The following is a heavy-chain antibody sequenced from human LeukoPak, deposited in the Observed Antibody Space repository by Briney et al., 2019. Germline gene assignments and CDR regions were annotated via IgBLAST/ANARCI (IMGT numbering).Heavy chain of an antibody. CDR3: ARPPGIAAAWFDP. Sequence: SETLSLTCTVSGGSISSSSYYWGWIRQPPGKGLEWIGSIYYSGSTYYNPSLKSRVTISVDTSKDQLSLKLNSVTATDTAIYYCARPPGIAAAWFDPWGQGTLVTVSS. V-gene: IGHV4-39*01. D-gene: IGHD6-13*01. J-gene: IGHJ5*02. CDR1: GGSISSSSYY. CDR2: IYYSGST.